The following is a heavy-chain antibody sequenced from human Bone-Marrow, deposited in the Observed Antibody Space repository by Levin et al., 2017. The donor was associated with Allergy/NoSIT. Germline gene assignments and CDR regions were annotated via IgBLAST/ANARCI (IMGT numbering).Heavy chain of an antibody. CDR3: ARDRRIAAAGSYYYYYMDV. V-gene: IGHV4-38-2*02. D-gene: IGHD6-13*01. Sequence: SQTLSLTCAVSGYSISSGYYWGWIRQPPGKGLEWIGSIYHSGSTYYNPSLKSRVTISVDTSKNQFSLKLSSVTAADTAVYYGARDRRIAAAGSYYYYYMDVWGKGTTVTVSS. J-gene: IGHJ6*03. CDR1: GYSISSGYY. CDR2: IYHSGST.